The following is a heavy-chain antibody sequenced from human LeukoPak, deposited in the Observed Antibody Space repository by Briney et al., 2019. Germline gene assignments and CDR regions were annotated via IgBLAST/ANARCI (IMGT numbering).Heavy chain of an antibody. Sequence: ASVKVSCKASGYTFTTYGISWVRQAPGQGLEWMGWITGYNGATNYAQKFQGRVTLTTDTSTSAAYMELRSLRSEDTAVYYCATDRTMVRGAGGYWGQGTLVTVSS. J-gene: IGHJ4*02. V-gene: IGHV1-18*01. CDR1: GYTFTTYG. CDR2: ITGYNGAT. D-gene: IGHD3-10*01. CDR3: ATDRTMVRGAGGY.